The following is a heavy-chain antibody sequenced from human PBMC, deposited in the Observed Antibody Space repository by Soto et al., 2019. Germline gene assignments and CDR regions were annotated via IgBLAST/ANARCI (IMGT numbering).Heavy chain of an antibody. CDR2: INPSGGST. CDR3: ARDPRSPIGWWPASLDY. V-gene: IGHV1-46*01. J-gene: IGHJ4*02. CDR1: GYTFTSYY. D-gene: IGHD6-19*01. Sequence: ASVKVSCKASGYTFTSYYMHWVRQAPGQGLEWMGIINPSGGSTSYAQKFQGRVTMTRDTSTSTVYMELSSLRSEDTAVYYCARDPRSPIGWWPASLDYWGQGTLVTVSS.